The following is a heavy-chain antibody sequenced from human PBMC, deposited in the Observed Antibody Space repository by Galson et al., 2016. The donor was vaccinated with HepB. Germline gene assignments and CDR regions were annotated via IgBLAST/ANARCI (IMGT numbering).Heavy chain of an antibody. V-gene: IGHV3-7*01. Sequence: SLRLSCAVSGLTFSDYWMSWVRQAPGKGLEWVANINQDGSETYYLDSVKGRFTISRDNAKNSLYLQMNSLRGEDTAVYYCARGWRTYYRYFEHWGQAALVSVSS. CDR1: GLTFSDYW. D-gene: IGHD1-26*01. J-gene: IGHJ1*01. CDR2: INQDGSET. CDR3: ARGWRTYYRYFEH.